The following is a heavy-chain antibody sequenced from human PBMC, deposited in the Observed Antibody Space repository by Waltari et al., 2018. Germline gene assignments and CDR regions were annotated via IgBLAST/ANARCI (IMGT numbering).Heavy chain of an antibody. J-gene: IGHJ3*02. Sequence: QVQLQESGPGLVKPSETLSLTCTVSGGSISSHYWSWIRQPQGQGLEWIGYIYYSGITNSNPSLKRRVTISVDTSKNQFSLKLSSVTAEDTAVYYCAKPLYYDILTGPIRDDAFDIWGQGTMVTVSS. CDR2: IYYSGIT. CDR1: GGSISSHY. V-gene: IGHV4-59*11. CDR3: AKPLYYDILTGPIRDDAFDI. D-gene: IGHD3-9*01.